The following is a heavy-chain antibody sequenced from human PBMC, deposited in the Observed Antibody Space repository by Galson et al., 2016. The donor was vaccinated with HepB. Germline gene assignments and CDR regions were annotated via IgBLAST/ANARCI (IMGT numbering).Heavy chain of an antibody. D-gene: IGHD6-13*01. CDR1: GFNFRSYA. Sequence: SLRLSCAASGFNFRSYAIHWVRQAPGKGLERVAVVSFDGSNKDYADSVKGRLTISRDNSKNTLYLQMNGLRAEDTAAYYCARGEGGYSSSWYGWYFDVWGRGTLVTVSS. V-gene: IGHV3-30*04. CDR3: ARGEGGYSSSWYGWYFDV. J-gene: IGHJ2*01. CDR2: VSFDGSNK.